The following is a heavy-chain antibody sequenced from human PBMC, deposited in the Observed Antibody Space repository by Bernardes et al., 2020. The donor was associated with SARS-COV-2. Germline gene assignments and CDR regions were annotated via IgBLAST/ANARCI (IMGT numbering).Heavy chain of an antibody. CDR1: GGSISSRDYY. V-gene: IGHV4-39*01. Sequence: SETLSLTCTVSGGSISSRDYYWDWIRQPPGKGLEWIASMYYSGSGSTYYNPSLKSRVTISADTSKNQLSLRLSSVTAADTAVYYCARRSMEWSSKGWFDPWGQGTLVTVSS. CDR2: MYYSGSGST. D-gene: IGHD3-3*01. J-gene: IGHJ5*02. CDR3: ARRSMEWSSKGWFDP.